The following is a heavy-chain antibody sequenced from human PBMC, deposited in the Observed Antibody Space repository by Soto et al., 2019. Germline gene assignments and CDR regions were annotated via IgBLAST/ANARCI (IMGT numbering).Heavy chain of an antibody. CDR1: GFTFSSYA. V-gene: IGHV3-23*01. CDR2: IGGSGGT. J-gene: IGHJ4*02. CDR3: AKGQGWSYSYDS. D-gene: IGHD2-15*01. Sequence: EVQLLESGGGLVQPGGSLRLSCAASGFTFSSYAMSWVRLAPGKGLEWFSSIGGSGGTYYADSVKGRFTISRDNSKNILYLHLNSLRAEDTAMYYCAKGQGWSYSYDSWGQGTLVTVSS.